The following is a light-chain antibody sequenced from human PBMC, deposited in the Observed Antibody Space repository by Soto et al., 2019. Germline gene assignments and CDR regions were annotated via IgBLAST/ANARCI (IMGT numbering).Light chain of an antibody. CDR1: SSDVGGYNY. Sequence: QSVLTQPGSVSGSPGQSITISCTGTSSDVGGYNYVSWYQQHPGKAPKLMIYDVSNRPSGVSNRFSGSKSGNTASLTISGLQAEDEADYYCSSYTSSSTLEVVFGGGTKLTVL. V-gene: IGLV2-14*01. CDR3: SSYTSSSTLEVV. J-gene: IGLJ2*01. CDR2: DVS.